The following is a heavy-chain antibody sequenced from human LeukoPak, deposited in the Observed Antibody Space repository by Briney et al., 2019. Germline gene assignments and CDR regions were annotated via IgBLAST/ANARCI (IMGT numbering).Heavy chain of an antibody. Sequence: GGSLRLSCAASGFTFRRYGMHWVRQAPGKGLEWVTFIRYDGSNKYYAESVKGRFTISRDNSKNTLYLQMNSLRAEDTAVYYCAKDAAGSHSSGSDYFDSWGQGTLVTVSS. V-gene: IGHV3-30*02. J-gene: IGHJ4*02. CDR1: GFTFRRYG. D-gene: IGHD5-18*01. CDR3: AKDAAGSHSSGSDYFDS. CDR2: IRYDGSNK.